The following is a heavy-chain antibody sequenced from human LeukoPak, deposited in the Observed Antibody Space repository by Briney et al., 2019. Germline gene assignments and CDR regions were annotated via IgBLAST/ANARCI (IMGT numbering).Heavy chain of an antibody. V-gene: IGHV5-51*01. CDR1: GYSFTSYW. Sequence: GESLKISCKGSGYSFTSYWIGWVRQMPGKGLEWMGIIYPGDSDTRYSPSFQGQVTISADKSISTAYLQWSSLKASDTAMYYCASKGDILTGRNWFDPWGQGTLVTVSS. CDR3: ASKGDILTGRNWFDP. D-gene: IGHD3-9*01. CDR2: IYPGDSDT. J-gene: IGHJ5*02.